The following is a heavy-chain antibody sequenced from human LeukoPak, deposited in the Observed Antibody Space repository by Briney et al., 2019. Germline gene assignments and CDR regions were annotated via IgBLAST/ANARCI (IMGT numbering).Heavy chain of an antibody. Sequence: AGGSLRLSCAASGFTFSIYWMTWVRQAPGKGLEWVANIKQDGSEKYYVDSVKGRFTISRDNAKNSLYLQMNTLRDEDTALYYCARALRLSTGSYSPFDYWGQGTLVTVSS. CDR3: ARALRLSTGSYSPFDY. J-gene: IGHJ4*02. V-gene: IGHV3-7*01. CDR2: IKQDGSEK. D-gene: IGHD1-26*01. CDR1: GFTFSIYW.